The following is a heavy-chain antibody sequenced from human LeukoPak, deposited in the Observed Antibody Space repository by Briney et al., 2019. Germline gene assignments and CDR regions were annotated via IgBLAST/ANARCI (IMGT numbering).Heavy chain of an antibody. Sequence: ASVKVSCKASGYTFTGYYMHWVRQAPGQGLEWMGWINPNSGGTNYAQKFQGRVTMTRDTSISTAYMELSRLRSDDTAVYYCARDLGYCSSTSCRLAFDFWGQGTMVTVSS. CDR3: ARDLGYCSSTSCRLAFDF. D-gene: IGHD2-2*01. V-gene: IGHV1-2*02. J-gene: IGHJ3*01. CDR1: GYTFTGYY. CDR2: INPNSGGT.